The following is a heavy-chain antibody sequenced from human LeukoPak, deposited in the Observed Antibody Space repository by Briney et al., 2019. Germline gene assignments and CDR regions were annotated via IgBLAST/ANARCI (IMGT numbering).Heavy chain of an antibody. V-gene: IGHV4-39*07. CDR1: GGSISSSSYY. D-gene: IGHD3-22*01. Sequence: KPSETLSLTCTVSGGSISSSSYYWGWIRQPPGKGLEWIGGIYYSGSTYYNPSLKSRVTMSVDTSKNQFSLKLSTVTAADTAVYYCARRFYYDSSGQFVPGAFDIWGQGTMVTVSS. J-gene: IGHJ3*02. CDR2: IYYSGST. CDR3: ARRFYYDSSGQFVPGAFDI.